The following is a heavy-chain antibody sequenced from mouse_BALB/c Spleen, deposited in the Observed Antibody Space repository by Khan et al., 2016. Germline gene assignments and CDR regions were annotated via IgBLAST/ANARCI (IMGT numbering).Heavy chain of an antibody. Sequence: QVRLQQSGAELAKPGASVKMSCKASGYTFTDYWMHWVKQRPGQGLEWIGYINPSTGNTEYNQKFKDKATLTADNSSSTAYLQLSSLTSEDSAVYYSARWSCSGGSSYGWFAYWGQGTLVTVSA. V-gene: IGHV1-7*01. J-gene: IGHJ3*01. CDR3: ARWSCSGGSSYGWFAY. D-gene: IGHD1-1*01. CDR2: INPSTGNT. CDR1: GYTFTDYW.